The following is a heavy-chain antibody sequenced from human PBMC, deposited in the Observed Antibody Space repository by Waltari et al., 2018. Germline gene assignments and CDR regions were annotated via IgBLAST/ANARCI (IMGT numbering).Heavy chain of an antibody. CDR1: GGSISSGSDY. Sequence: QVQLQESGPGLVKPSQTLSLTCTASGGSISSGSDYWSWIRQPAGKGLEWIGYIYTSGSTNYNPSLNIRVTISVDTSKNQFSLKLSSVTAADTAVYYCARATLYSSSTLDYWGQGTLVTVSS. J-gene: IGHJ4*02. CDR2: IYTSGST. V-gene: IGHV4-61*09. CDR3: ARATLYSSSTLDY. D-gene: IGHD6-6*01.